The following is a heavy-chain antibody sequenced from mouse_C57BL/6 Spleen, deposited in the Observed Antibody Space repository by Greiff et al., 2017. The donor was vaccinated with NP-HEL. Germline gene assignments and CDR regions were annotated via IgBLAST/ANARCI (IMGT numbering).Heavy chain of an antibody. CDR3: ARQRMGSSYGYFDY. Sequence: EVHLVESGGDLVKPGGSLKLSCAASGFTFSSYGMSWVRQTPDKRLEWVATISSGGSYTYYPDSVKGRFTISRDNAKNTLYLQMSSLKSEDTAMYYCARQRMGSSYGYFDYWGQGTTLTVSS. D-gene: IGHD1-1*01. CDR2: ISSGGSYT. CDR1: GFTFSSYG. J-gene: IGHJ2*01. V-gene: IGHV5-6*01.